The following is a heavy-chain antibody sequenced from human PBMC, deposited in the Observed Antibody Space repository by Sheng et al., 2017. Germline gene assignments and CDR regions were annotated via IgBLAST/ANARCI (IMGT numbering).Heavy chain of an antibody. CDR3: AKDSLPGIAAAGTLDP. V-gene: IGHV3-9*03. CDR2: ISWNSGSI. J-gene: IGHJ5*02. D-gene: IGHD6-13*01. Sequence: EVQLVESGGGLVQPGRSLRLSCAASGFTFDDYAMHWVRQAPGKGLEWVSGISWNSGSIGYADSVKGRFTISRDNAKNSLYLQMNSLRAEDMALYYCAKDSLPGIAAAGTLDPWGQGTLVTVSS. CDR1: GFTFDDYA.